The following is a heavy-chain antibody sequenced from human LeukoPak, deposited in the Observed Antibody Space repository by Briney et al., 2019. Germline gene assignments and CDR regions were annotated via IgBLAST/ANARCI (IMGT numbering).Heavy chain of an antibody. V-gene: IGHV4-59*08. CDR2: ISYSGST. Sequence: SETLSLTCTVSGGSISGYYWSWIWQPPGKGLEWIGYISYSGSTNYNPSLKSRVSISVDTSKNQFSLNLNSVTAADTAVFYCARHGSGWSFDYWGQGTLFTVSS. CDR1: GGSISGYY. D-gene: IGHD6-19*01. J-gene: IGHJ4*02. CDR3: ARHGSGWSFDY.